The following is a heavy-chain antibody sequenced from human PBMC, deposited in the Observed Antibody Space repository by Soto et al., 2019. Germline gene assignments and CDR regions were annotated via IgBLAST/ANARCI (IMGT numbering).Heavy chain of an antibody. CDR2: ISYDGSNK. J-gene: IGHJ4*02. CDR3: ARCIFSPLGPLDY. Sequence: PGGSLRLSCAASGFTFSSYGMHWVRQAPGKGLEWVAVISYDGSNKYYADSVKGRFTISRDNSKNTLYLQMNSLRAEDTAVYYCARCIFSPLGPLDYWGQGTLVTVSS. CDR1: GFTFSSYG. V-gene: IGHV3-30*03. D-gene: IGHD1-20*01.